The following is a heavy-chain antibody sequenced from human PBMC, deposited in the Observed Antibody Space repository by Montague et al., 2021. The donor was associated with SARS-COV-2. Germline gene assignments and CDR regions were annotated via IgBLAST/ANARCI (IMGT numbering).Heavy chain of an antibody. CDR2: VYASRIT. Sequence: TLSLTCTVSGGSISSGCYYWSWLRPPAGKGLEWIGCVYASRITNYTPSLKSRVTISVDTTKNQFSLKLSSVTAADTAVYYCTREGYQVLWSDYYYYGMDVWGQGTTVTVSS. V-gene: IGHV4-61*02. J-gene: IGHJ6*02. CDR1: GGSISSGCYY. D-gene: IGHD2-2*01. CDR3: TREGYQVLWSDYYYYGMDV.